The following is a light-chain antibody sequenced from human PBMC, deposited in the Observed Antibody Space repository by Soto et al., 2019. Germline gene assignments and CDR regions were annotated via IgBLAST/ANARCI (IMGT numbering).Light chain of an antibody. CDR1: QGIRNY. Sequence: AIQMTQSPSSLSASVGDRVTITCRASQGIRNYLAWFQQKPGKAHKLLIYGASSLQSGVPSRFSGSGSGTDFTLTITSLQPEDFATYYCLQDYNYSWTFGQGTKVEIK. CDR2: GAS. J-gene: IGKJ1*01. CDR3: LQDYNYSWT. V-gene: IGKV1-6*01.